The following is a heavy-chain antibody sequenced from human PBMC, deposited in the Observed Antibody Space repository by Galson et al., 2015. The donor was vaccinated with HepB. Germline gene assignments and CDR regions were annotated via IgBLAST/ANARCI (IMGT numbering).Heavy chain of an antibody. CDR1: GFTFSSYA. D-gene: IGHD3-3*01. V-gene: IGHV3-23*01. CDR2: ISGSGGST. J-gene: IGHJ3*02. Sequence: SLRLSCAASGFTFSSYAMSWVRQAPGKGLEWVSAISGSGGSTYYADSVKGRFTLSRDNSKNTLYLQMNSLRAEDTAVYYCAKDLITRIFGVVHDAFDIWGQGTMVTVSS. CDR3: AKDLITRIFGVVHDAFDI.